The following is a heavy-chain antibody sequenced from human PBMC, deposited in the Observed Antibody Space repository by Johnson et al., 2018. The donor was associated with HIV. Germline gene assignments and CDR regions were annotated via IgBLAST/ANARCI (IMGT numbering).Heavy chain of an antibody. V-gene: IGHV3-33*05. CDR2: ISYDGSNK. CDR3: ARDLIVGDSGSDAFDV. Sequence: QVQLVESGGGVVHPGRSLRLSCAASGFTFSSYGMHCVRQAPGKGLEWVALISYDGSNKYYADSVKGRFTISRDNSKNTLYLQINSLRAEDTALYYCARDLIVGDSGSDAFDVWGQGTAVTVSS. CDR1: GFTFSSYG. D-gene: IGHD1-26*01. J-gene: IGHJ3*01.